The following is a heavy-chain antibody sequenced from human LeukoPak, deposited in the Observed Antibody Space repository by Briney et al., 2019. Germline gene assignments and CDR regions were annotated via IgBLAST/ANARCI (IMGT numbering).Heavy chain of an antibody. CDR2: INPSGGST. J-gene: IGHJ6*02. D-gene: IGHD3-3*01. V-gene: IGHV1-46*01. Sequence: ASVKVSCKASGYTFTSYYMHWVRQAPGQGLEWMGIINPSGGSTSYAQKFQGRVTMTRDTSTSTVYMELSSLRSEDTAVYYCARGAYYDFWSGSPRPYYYYGMDVWGQGTTVTVSS. CDR3: ARGAYYDFWSGSPRPYYYYGMDV. CDR1: GYTFTSYY.